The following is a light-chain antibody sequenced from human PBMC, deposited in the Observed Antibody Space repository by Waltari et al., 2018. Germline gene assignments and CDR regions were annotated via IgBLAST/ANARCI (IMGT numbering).Light chain of an antibody. CDR3: QSSDSSLRGSM. Sequence: QSVLTQPPSVSGAPGQRVSISCTGISTNIGAGYDVHWYQQVPGSAPKLLIFNNNNRPSGVPDRFSGSKSGTSASLAITGLQAEDEVDYYCQSSDSSLRGSMFGGGTRLTVL. J-gene: IGLJ3*02. V-gene: IGLV1-40*01. CDR2: NNN. CDR1: STNIGAGYD.